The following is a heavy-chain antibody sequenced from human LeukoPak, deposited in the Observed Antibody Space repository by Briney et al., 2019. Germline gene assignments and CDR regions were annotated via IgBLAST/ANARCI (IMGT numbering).Heavy chain of an antibody. CDR1: GFTFDDYG. D-gene: IGHD3-16*02. CDR2: INWNGGST. CDR3: ARDRGYDYVWGSYHTPDPLDAFDI. V-gene: IGHV3-20*01. Sequence: GGSLRLSCAASGFTFDDYGMSWVRQAPGKGLEWVSGINWNGGSTGYADSVKGRFTISRDNAKNSLYLQMNSLRAEDTALYHCARDRGYDYVWGSYHTPDPLDAFDIWGQGTMVTVSS. J-gene: IGHJ3*02.